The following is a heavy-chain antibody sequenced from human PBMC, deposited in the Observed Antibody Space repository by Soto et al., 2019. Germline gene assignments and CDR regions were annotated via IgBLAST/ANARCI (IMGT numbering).Heavy chain of an antibody. CDR2: ISAYNGNT. D-gene: IGHD3-22*01. J-gene: IGHJ4*02. Sequence: GLNSGQTAPGQGLEWMGWISAYNGNTNYAQKFQGRVTITADESTSTAYMELSSLRSEDTAVYYCASSRIPFSGYNYWGQGTLVTVSS. V-gene: IGHV1-18*01. CDR1: G. CDR3: ASSRIPFSGYNY.